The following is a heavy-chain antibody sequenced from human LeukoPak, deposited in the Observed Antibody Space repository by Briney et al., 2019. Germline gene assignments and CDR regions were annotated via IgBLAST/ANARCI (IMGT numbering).Heavy chain of an antibody. CDR1: GFTFSSYA. J-gene: IGHJ4*02. CDR3: AKGGLLPFDY. Sequence: GGSLRLSCAGSGFTFSSYAMRWVRQAPGKGLEWVSAISGSGGSTYYADSVKGRFTISRDSSKNTLYLQMNSLRAEDTAVYYCAKGGLLPFDYWGQGTLVTVSS. V-gene: IGHV3-23*01. CDR2: ISGSGGST. D-gene: IGHD2-2*01.